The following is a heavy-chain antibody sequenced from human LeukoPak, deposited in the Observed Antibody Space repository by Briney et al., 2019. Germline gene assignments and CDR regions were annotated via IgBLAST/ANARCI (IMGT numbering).Heavy chain of an antibody. D-gene: IGHD5-18*01. CDR1: GFTFSDYY. CDR3: AKDRNVDTAMVTDY. CDR2: ISSSSSYT. V-gene: IGHV3-11*06. J-gene: IGHJ4*02. Sequence: GGSLRLSCAASGFTFSDYYMSWIRQAPGKGLEWVSYISSSSSYTNYADSVKGRFTISRDNSKNTLYLQMNSLRAEDTAVYYCAKDRNVDTAMVTDYWGQGTLVTVSS.